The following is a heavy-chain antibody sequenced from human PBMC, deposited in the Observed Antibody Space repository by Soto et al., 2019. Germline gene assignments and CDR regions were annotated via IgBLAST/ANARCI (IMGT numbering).Heavy chain of an antibody. CDR2: IIPIFGTA. CDR1: GGTFSSYA. CDR3: ASTYDSSGYYQGY. Sequence: VKVSCKASGGTFSSYAISWVRQAPGQGLEWMGGIIPIFGTANYAQKFQGRVTITADESTSTAYMELSSLRSEDTAVYYCASTYDSSGYYQGYWGQGTLVTVSS. J-gene: IGHJ4*02. D-gene: IGHD3-22*01. V-gene: IGHV1-69*13.